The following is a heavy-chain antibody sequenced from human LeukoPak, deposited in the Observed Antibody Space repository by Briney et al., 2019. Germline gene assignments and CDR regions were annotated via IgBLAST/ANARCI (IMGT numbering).Heavy chain of an antibody. CDR2: IKSKTDGGTT. J-gene: IGHJ4*02. Sequence: GGSLRLSCAGSGFTFSNAWMSWVRQAPGKGLEWVGRIKSKTDGGTTDYAAPVKGRFSISRDDSKNTLYLEMNSLKTEDTAVYYCSKVHCTSATCYTYTDYWGQGTLVTVSS. CDR3: SKVHCTSATCYTYTDY. V-gene: IGHV3-15*01. D-gene: IGHD2-2*02. CDR1: GFTFSNAW.